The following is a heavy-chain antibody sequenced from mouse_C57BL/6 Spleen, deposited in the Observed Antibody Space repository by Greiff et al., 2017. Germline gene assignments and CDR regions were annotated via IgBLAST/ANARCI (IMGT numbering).Heavy chain of an antibody. V-gene: IGHV1-85*01. D-gene: IGHD2-3*01. CDR1: GYTFTSYD. CDR2: IYPRDGST. Sequence: QVQLQQSGPELVKPGASVKLSCKASGYTFTSYDINWVKQRPGQGLEWIGWIYPRDGSTKYNEKFKGKATLTVATSSSTAYMELHSLTSEDSAVYFCARDLDDGGYYAIDYWGQGTSVTVSS. J-gene: IGHJ4*01. CDR3: ARDLDDGGYYAIDY.